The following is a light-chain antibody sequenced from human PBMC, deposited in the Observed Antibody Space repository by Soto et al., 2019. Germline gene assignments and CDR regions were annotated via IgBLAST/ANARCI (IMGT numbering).Light chain of an antibody. V-gene: IGKV3-20*01. Sequence: EVVLTQSPGTLSLSPGERATLSCRASQSVSSSRLAWYQQKPGQAPRLLMYDASRRAFGIPDRFSGSGSGTDFTLTISRLEPEDFEVYYCQQYGNSQINFGKGTRLEI. CDR1: QSVSSSR. CDR3: QQYGNSQIN. CDR2: DAS. J-gene: IGKJ5*01.